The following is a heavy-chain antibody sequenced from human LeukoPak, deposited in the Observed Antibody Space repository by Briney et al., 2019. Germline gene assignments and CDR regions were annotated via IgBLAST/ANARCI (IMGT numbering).Heavy chain of an antibody. CDR2: IYYSGST. CDR3: ARASLVRGVIDY. CDR1: GYSISSSYY. D-gene: IGHD3-10*01. Sequence: SETLSLTCTVSGYSISSSYYWSWIRQPPGKGLEWIGYIYYSGSTNYNPSLKSRVTISVDTSKNQFSLKLSSVTAADTAVYYCARASLVRGVIDYWGQGTLVTVSS. V-gene: IGHV4-61*01. J-gene: IGHJ4*02.